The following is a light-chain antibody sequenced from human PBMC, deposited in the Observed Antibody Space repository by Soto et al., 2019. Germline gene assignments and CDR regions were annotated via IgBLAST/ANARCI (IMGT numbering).Light chain of an antibody. CDR2: EAS. V-gene: IGKV1-5*01. CDR1: QKINTW. Sequence: IQMTQSPSTLSASVGDRVTITCRASQKINTWVAWYQQRPGKAPQLLLYEASSCEPGVPSRFGGSGSGTDLPLPISSLQPDDFATYYCQQYEIYPLTFGGGTHVEIQ. CDR3: QQYEIYPLT. J-gene: IGKJ4*01.